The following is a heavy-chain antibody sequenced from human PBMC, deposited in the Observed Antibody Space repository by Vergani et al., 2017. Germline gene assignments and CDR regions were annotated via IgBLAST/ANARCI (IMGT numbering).Heavy chain of an antibody. J-gene: IGHJ4*02. V-gene: IGHV2-70*04. CDR3: ARTLSDSRGYYLDY. D-gene: IGHD3-22*01. CDR1: GFSLTTYGMR. Sequence: QVTLKESGPALVKPTQTLTLTCTFSGFSLTTYGMRVSWIRQPPGKALEWLARIDWDDDTYYRTSLRTRLTISKDTFKNQVALIMTNMDPVDTATYYCARTLSDSRGYYLDYWGQGTLVTVSS. CDR2: IDWDDDT.